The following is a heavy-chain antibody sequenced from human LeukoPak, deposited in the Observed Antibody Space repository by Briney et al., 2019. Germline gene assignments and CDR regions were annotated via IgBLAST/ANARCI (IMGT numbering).Heavy chain of an antibody. D-gene: IGHD6-6*01. J-gene: IGHJ4*02. CDR1: GFTFSSYS. CDR2: ISSSSSTI. Sequence: GGSLRLSCAASGFTFSSYSMNWVRQAPGKGLEWVSYISSSSSTIYYADSVKGRFTISRDNAKNSLYLQMNSLRDEDTAVYYCARDFPPDSSSPLFDYWGQGTLVTVSS. CDR3: ARDFPPDSSSPLFDY. V-gene: IGHV3-48*02.